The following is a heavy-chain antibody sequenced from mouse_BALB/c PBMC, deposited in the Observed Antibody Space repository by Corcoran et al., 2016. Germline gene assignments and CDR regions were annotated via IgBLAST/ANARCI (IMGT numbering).Heavy chain of an antibody. CDR1: GYTFTNYG. CDR2: INTYTGEP. J-gene: IGHJ2*01. V-gene: IGHV9-3-1*01. Sequence: QIQLVQSGPELKKPGETVKISCKASGYTFTNYGMNWVKQAPGKGLKWMGWINTYTGEPTYADDFKGRFAFSLETPASTAYLQINNLKNEDTATYFCARYDYFYYWGQGTTLTVSS. CDR3: ARYDYFYY. D-gene: IGHD2-3*01.